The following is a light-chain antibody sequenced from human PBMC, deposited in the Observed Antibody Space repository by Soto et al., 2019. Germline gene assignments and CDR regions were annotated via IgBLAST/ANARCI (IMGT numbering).Light chain of an antibody. J-gene: IGKJ1*01. Sequence: DIQMTQSPSTLSGSVGGRVTITCRASQTISSWLAWYQQKPGKAPKLLIYKASTLQSGAPSTFSGSGYGTQFALTISSLQPEDIATYYCHQTFANPWTFAHGTKVDI. CDR2: KAS. CDR3: HQTFANPWT. V-gene: IGKV1-5*03. CDR1: QTISSW.